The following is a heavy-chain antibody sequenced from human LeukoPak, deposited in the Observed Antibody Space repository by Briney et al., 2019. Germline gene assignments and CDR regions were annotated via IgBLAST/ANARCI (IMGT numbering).Heavy chain of an antibody. CDR2: ISSSGSTI. V-gene: IGHV3-48*04. J-gene: IGHJ3*02. CDR3: ERVCSSTSCYDAFDI. Sequence: GETLRLSCAASGFTFSSYGMNWVRQPPGKGLEWVSYISSSGSTIYYPYFVKRRITIFRDNDKKSLHQQMDSMTTEDPAYYYGERVCSSTSCYDAFDIWGQGTMATVS. D-gene: IGHD2-2*01. CDR1: GFTFSSYG.